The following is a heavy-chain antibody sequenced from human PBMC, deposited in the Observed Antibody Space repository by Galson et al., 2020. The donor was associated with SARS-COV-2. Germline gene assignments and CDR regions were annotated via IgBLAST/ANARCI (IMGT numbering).Heavy chain of an antibody. V-gene: IGHV1-3*01. D-gene: IGHD2-15*01. CDR3: ARSRAGGASSDH. Sequence: ASVKVSCKASGYTFINYVMHWVRQDPGPRVEWMGRINAGNGDTKYSQKFQGRVAITRDTSASTVYMELSSLRSEDTAVYYCARSRAGGASSDHWGQGTLVTVSS. CDR2: INAGNGDT. CDR1: GYTFINYV. J-gene: IGHJ5*02.